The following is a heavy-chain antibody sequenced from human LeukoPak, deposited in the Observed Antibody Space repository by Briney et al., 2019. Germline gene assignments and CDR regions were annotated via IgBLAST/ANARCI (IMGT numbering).Heavy chain of an antibody. V-gene: IGHV1-46*01. CDR3: ARHRMEWLRSQLGRSSDYDSYYYMDV. CDR2: INPSGGST. J-gene: IGHJ6*03. CDR1: GYTFTSYY. Sequence: ASVKVSCKASGYTFTSYYMHWVRQAPGQGLEWMGIINPSGGSTSYAQKFQGRVTMTRDMSTSTVYMELSSLRSEDTAVYYCARHRMEWLRSQLGRSSDYDSYYYMDVWGKGTTVAVSS. D-gene: IGHD3-3*01.